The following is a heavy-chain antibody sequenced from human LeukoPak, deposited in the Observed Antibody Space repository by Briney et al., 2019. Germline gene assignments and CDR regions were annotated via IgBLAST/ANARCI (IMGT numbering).Heavy chain of an antibody. CDR3: ARGAGATVFDY. V-gene: IGHV4-39*07. J-gene: IGHJ4*02. Sequence: SETLSLTCSVSGGSISSSSYYWGWIRQPPGKGLEWIGSIYYSGSTNYNPSLMSRVTISVDTSKNQFSLKLSSVTAADTAVYYCARGAGATVFDYWGQGTLVTVSS. CDR1: GGSISSSSYY. CDR2: IYYSGST. D-gene: IGHD6-19*01.